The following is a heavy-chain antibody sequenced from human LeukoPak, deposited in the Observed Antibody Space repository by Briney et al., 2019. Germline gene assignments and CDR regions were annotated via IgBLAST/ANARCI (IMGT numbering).Heavy chain of an antibody. CDR3: ARDNSVGDIAWWFDP. CDR1: GYSFTSHY. CDR2: INPSGSIT. V-gene: IGHV1-46*01. Sequence: ASVKVSCKASGYSFTSHYMHGLRQAPGQGLDWTGLINPSGSITLYAQKFQGRVTMTRDMSQNTDYMELSSLRSEDTAVYYWARDNSVGDIAWWFDPWGQGTLVTVSS. J-gene: IGHJ5*02. D-gene: IGHD3-16*02.